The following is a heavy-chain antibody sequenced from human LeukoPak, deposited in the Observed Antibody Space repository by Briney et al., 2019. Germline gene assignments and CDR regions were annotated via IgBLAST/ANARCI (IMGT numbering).Heavy chain of an antibody. CDR3: ARGMSSGRYAVDI. CDR2: ISSSSSTI. J-gene: IGHJ3*02. V-gene: IGHV3-48*01. Sequence: GGSLRLSCAASGFTFSTYSMNWVRQAPGKGLDWVSYISSSSSTIYYADSVKGRFTISRDSAKNSLYLQMNSLRAEDTAVYCCARGMSSGRYAVDIWGQGTMVTVSS. D-gene: IGHD6-19*01. CDR1: GFTFSTYS.